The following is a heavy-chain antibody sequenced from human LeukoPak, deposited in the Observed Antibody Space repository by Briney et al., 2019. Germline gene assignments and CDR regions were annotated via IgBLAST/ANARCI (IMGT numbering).Heavy chain of an antibody. CDR3: ARAYCGGDCYRPDAFDI. CDR1: GYTLTGYY. D-gene: IGHD2-21*02. J-gene: IGHJ3*02. Sequence: GASVTVSCKASGYTLTGYYMHWVRQAPGQGLEWMGWINPNSGGTNYAQKFQGRVTMTRDTSISTAYMELSRLRSDDTAVYYCARAYCGGDCYRPDAFDIWGQGTMVTVSS. CDR2: INPNSGGT. V-gene: IGHV1-2*02.